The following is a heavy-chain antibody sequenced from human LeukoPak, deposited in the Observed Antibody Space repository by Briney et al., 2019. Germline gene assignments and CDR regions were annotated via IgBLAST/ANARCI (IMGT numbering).Heavy chain of an antibody. CDR2: INPNSGGT. D-gene: IGHD6-19*01. Sequence: ASVKVSCKASGYTFTGYYMHWVRQAPGQGLEWMGWINPNSGGTNYQGRVTMTRDTSISTAYMELSRLRSDDTAVYYCARDRTRTGYSSGWYHDYWGREPWSPSPQ. J-gene: IGHJ4*02. CDR1: GYTFTGYY. CDR3: ARDRTRTGYSSGWYHDY. V-gene: IGHV1-2*02.